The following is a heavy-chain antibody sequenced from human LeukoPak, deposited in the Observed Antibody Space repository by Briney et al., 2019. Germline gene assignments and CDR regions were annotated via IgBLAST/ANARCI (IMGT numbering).Heavy chain of an antibody. Sequence: ASVKVSCKASGYTFTSYYMHWVRQAPGQGLEWMGIINPSGGSTSYAQKFQGRVTMTSDTSTSTVYMELSSLRSEDTAVYYCARDVGGGMVRGVRYYFDYWGQGTLVTVSS. CDR2: INPSGGST. D-gene: IGHD3-10*01. V-gene: IGHV1-46*03. CDR1: GYTFTSYY. J-gene: IGHJ4*02. CDR3: ARDVGGGMVRGVRYYFDY.